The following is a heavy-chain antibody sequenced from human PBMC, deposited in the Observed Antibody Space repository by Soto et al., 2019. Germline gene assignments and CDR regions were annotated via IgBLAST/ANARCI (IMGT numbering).Heavy chain of an antibody. CDR2: ISGSGGST. V-gene: IGHV3-23*01. J-gene: IGHJ4*02. CDR1: GFTFSSYA. CDR3: VRDFQWAFDY. Sequence: PGGSLRLSCAASGFTFSSYAMSWVRQAPGKGLERVSVISGSGGSTNYADSVKGRFTVSRDNAKNSLYLQMNSLRAEDTPIYYCVRDFQWAFDYWGQGTLVTVSS. D-gene: IGHD1-26*01.